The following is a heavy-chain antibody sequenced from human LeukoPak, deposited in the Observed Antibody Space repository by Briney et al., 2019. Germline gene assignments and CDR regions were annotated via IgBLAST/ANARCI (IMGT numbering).Heavy chain of an antibody. Sequence: GGSLRPSCAASGFTFSSYSMNWVRQAPGKGLEWVSSISSSSSYIYYADSVKGRFTISRDNAKNSLYLQMNSLRAEDTAVYYCARLRQLVAAYDYWGQGTLVTVSS. CDR1: GFTFSSYS. J-gene: IGHJ4*02. CDR3: ARLRQLVAAYDY. CDR2: ISSSSSYI. D-gene: IGHD6-6*01. V-gene: IGHV3-21*01.